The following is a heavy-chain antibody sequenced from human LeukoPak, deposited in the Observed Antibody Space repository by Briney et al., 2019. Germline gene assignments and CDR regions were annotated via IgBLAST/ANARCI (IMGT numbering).Heavy chain of an antibody. CDR3: ARARVGLGYCSGGSCYGEAY. Sequence: GGSLRLSCAASGFTFSSYSMNWVRQASGKGLEWVSSISSSSSYIYYADSVKGRFTISRDNAKNSLYLQMNSLRAEDTAVYYCARARVGLGYCSGGSCYGEAYWGQGTLVTVSS. D-gene: IGHD2-15*01. J-gene: IGHJ4*02. CDR1: GFTFSSYS. V-gene: IGHV3-21*01. CDR2: ISSSSSYI.